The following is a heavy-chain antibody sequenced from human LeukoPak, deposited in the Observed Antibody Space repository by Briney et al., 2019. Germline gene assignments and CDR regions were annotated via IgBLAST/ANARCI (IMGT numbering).Heavy chain of an antibody. D-gene: IGHD6-13*01. CDR2: ISGGGGDT. V-gene: IGHV3-23*01. CDR3: AKEMEAAGSTRGSFDY. Sequence: GGSLRLSCAASGFTFSSYAMSWVRQAPGKGLEWVSAISGGGGDTYHADSVKGRFTISRDNSKNTLYLQMNSLRAEDTAVYYCAKEMEAAGSTRGSFDYWGQGTLVTVSS. J-gene: IGHJ4*02. CDR1: GFTFSSYA.